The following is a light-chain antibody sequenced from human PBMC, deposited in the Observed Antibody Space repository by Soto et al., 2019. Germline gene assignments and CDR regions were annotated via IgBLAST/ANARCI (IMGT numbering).Light chain of an antibody. Sequence: DIQMTQSPSTLSVSVGDRVTITCRACQSISRYLGWYQQKPGKAPNLLIYDVSILESGVPSRFSGSGSGTEFTLTISSLQADDFATYYCQQYNSYSSWTFGQGTKVDIK. CDR2: DVS. J-gene: IGKJ1*01. CDR1: QSISRY. V-gene: IGKV1-5*01. CDR3: QQYNSYSSWT.